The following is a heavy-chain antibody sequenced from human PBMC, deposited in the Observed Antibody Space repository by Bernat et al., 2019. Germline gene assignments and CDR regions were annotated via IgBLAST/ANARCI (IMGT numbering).Heavy chain of an antibody. CDR2: FSSISSYT. J-gene: IGHJ6*03. V-gene: IGHV3-11*05. CDR1: GFTFSDYY. CDR3: ARGTSTSDPYMDV. Sequence: QVQLVESGGGLVKPGGSLRLSCAASGFTFSDYYMSWIRQAPGKGLDWVSYFSSISSYTNYADSVKGRFTISRDNAKNSLYLQMNSLRAEDTVVYYCARGTSTSDPYMDVWGKGTTVTVSS.